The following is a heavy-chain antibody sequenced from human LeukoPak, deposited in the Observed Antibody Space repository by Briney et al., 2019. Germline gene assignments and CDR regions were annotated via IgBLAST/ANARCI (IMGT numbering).Heavy chain of an antibody. V-gene: IGHV3-74*01. CDR2: INSDGSIT. D-gene: IGHD6-13*01. CDR1: GFTVSTYT. CDR3: AGGISATGGG. J-gene: IGHJ3*01. Sequence: PGGSLRLSCAASGFTVSTYTMNWVRQAPGKGLVWVSRINSDGSITTYADSVKGRFTISRDNAKNTLYLQMNSLRAEDTAVYYCAGGISATGGGWGQGTMVTVSS.